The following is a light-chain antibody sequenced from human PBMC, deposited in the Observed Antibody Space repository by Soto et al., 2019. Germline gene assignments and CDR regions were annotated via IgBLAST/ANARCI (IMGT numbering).Light chain of an antibody. Sequence: DIQMTQSPSTLSASVGDRVTITCRASQSISSWLAWYQQKPGKAPKLLIYKASSLESGVSSRFSGSGSGTEFTLTISSLQPDDFATYYCQQYKSYSLIFGGGTKVEIK. CDR2: KAS. CDR3: QQYKSYSLI. J-gene: IGKJ4*01. V-gene: IGKV1-5*03. CDR1: QSISSW.